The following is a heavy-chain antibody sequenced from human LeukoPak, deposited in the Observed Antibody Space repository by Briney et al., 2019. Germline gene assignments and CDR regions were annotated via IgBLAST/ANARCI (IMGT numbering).Heavy chain of an antibody. D-gene: IGHD3-3*01. CDR2: IWYDGNEK. V-gene: IGHV3-33*03. Sequence: PGGSLRLSCAASGFTFSTYGMHWVRQAPGKGLDWVAFIWYDGNEKHYADSAKGRFTISRDNAKNSLYLQMNSLRAEDTAVYYCARVLRFSNGAFDIWGQGTMVTVSS. CDR3: ARVLRFSNGAFDI. CDR1: GFTFSTYG. J-gene: IGHJ3*02.